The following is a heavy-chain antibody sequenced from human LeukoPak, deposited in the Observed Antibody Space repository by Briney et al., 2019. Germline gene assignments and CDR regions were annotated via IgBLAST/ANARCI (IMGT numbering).Heavy chain of an antibody. V-gene: IGHV4-59*01. CDR2: IYYSGST. D-gene: IGHD2-2*01. CDR1: GGSISSYY. J-gene: IGHJ5*02. CDR3: ARYIVVVPAARGPGWFDP. Sequence: PSETLSLTCTVSGGSISSYYWSWIRQPPGKGLEWIGCIYYSGSTNYNPSLKSRVTISVDTSKNQFSLKLSSVTAADTAVYYCARYIVVVPAARGPGWFDPWGQGTLVTVSS.